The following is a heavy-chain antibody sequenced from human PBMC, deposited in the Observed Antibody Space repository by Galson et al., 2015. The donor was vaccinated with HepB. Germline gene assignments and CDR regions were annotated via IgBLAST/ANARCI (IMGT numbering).Heavy chain of an antibody. V-gene: IGHV3-30*04. D-gene: IGHD6-13*01. Sequence: SLRLSCAASGFTFSSYAMHWVRQAPGKGLGWVAVISYDGSNKYYADSVKGRFTISRDNSKNTLYLQMNSLRAEDTAVYYCARDGVAAAGSGYFQHWGQGTLVTVSS. CDR2: ISYDGSNK. J-gene: IGHJ1*01. CDR3: ARDGVAAAGSGYFQH. CDR1: GFTFSSYA.